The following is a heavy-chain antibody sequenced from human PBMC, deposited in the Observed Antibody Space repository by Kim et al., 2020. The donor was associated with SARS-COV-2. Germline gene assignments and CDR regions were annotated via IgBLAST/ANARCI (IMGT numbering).Heavy chain of an antibody. CDR3: ARDRITIFGAYGMDV. J-gene: IGHJ6*02. Sequence: PSLKGRVTISVDTSKNQFSLKLSSVTAADTAVYYCARDRITIFGAYGMDVWGQGTTVTVSS. D-gene: IGHD3-3*01. V-gene: IGHV4-59*01.